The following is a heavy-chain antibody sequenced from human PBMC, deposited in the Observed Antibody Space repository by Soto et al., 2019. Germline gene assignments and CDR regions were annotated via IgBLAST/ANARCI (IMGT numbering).Heavy chain of an antibody. V-gene: IGHV3-30-3*01. CDR1: GFSFSNYA. D-gene: IGHD2-21*02. Sequence: GGSLRLSCVASGFSFSNYAMHWVRQAPGKGLEWVALMSYNGDNIYYADSVKGRFTVSRDNSKATFFLQMNSLTAADTGIYFCARDDGGGGRYSSFEYWGQGTPVTVSS. CDR3: ARDDGGGGRYSSFEY. CDR2: MSYNGDNI. J-gene: IGHJ4*02.